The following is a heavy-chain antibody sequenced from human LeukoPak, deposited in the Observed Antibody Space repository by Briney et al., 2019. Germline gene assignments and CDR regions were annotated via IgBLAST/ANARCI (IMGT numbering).Heavy chain of an antibody. J-gene: IGHJ4*02. Sequence: PGGSLRLSCAASGFTFNNYAMSWVRQAPGKGLEWVSAISGSGGSTYYADSVKGRFTISRDNSKNTLYLQMNSLRAEDTAVYYCAKNPHPPMITFGGVIAPFDYWGQGTLVTVSS. V-gene: IGHV3-23*01. D-gene: IGHD3-16*02. CDR2: ISGSGGST. CDR3: AKNPHPPMITFGGVIAPFDY. CDR1: GFTFNNYA.